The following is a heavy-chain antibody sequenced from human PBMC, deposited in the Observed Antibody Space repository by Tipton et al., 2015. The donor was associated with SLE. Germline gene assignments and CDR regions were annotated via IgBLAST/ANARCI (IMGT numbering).Heavy chain of an antibody. CDR2: INHSGST. CDR3: ARHFRGFIATAGFDY. CDR1: GFTFSSYA. V-gene: IGHV4-34*01. D-gene: IGHD6-13*01. J-gene: IGHJ4*02. Sequence: LRLSCAASGFTFSSYAMSWIRQPPGKGLEWIGEINHSGSTNYNPSLKSRVTISVDTSKNQFSLKLNSVTAADTAVYYCARHFRGFIATAGFDYWGQGTLVTGAS.